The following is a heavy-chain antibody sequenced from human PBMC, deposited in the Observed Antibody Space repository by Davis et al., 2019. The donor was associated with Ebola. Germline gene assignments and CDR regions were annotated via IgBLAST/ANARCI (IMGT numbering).Heavy chain of an antibody. V-gene: IGHV3-11*04. J-gene: IGHJ6*02. CDR3: ARDRDYERLLYYGMDV. CDR2: ISSRGHTI. D-gene: IGHD4-17*01. Sequence: GESLKISCAASGFSFSDYYFGWFRQAPGKGLEWVSYISSRGHTIYHADSVKGRFTISRDNSKNTLYLQMNSLRAEDTAVYYCARDRDYERLLYYGMDVWGQGTTVTVS. CDR1: GFSFSDYY.